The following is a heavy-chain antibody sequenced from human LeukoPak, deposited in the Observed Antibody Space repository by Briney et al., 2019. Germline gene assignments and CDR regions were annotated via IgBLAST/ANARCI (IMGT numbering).Heavy chain of an antibody. D-gene: IGHD6-25*01. V-gene: IGHV5-51*01. Sequence: GESLKISCKGSGYSFTSYWIGWVRQMPGKGLEWMGIIYPGDSNIRYSPSFQGQVTISADKSISTAYLQWSSLKASDTAIYYCARDVDGYHKYFNYWGQGTLVTVSS. CDR3: ARDVDGYHKYFNY. CDR1: GYSFTSYW. CDR2: IYPGDSNI. J-gene: IGHJ4*02.